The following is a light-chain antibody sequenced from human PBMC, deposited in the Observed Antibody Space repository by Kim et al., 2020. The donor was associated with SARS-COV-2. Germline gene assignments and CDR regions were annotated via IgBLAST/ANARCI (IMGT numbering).Light chain of an antibody. CDR1: QSIRSY. V-gene: IGKV1-17*02. CDR3: LQDSSCPIT. CDR2: GAS. J-gene: IGKJ1*01. Sequence: ASGGDRVNSTCRASQSIRSYLDWYQQKPGRAPKRLIYGASSLESGVPSRFSGSGSGTEFTLTNSNVQPEDFATYYCLQDSSCPITFGQGTTLDIK.